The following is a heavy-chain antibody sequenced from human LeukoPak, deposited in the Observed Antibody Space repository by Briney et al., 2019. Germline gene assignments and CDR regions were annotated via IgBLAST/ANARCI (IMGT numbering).Heavy chain of an antibody. J-gene: IGHJ4*02. Sequence: GGSLRLSCAASGFTFSSYSMNWVRQAPGKGLEWVSSISSSSSYIYYADSVKGRFTISRDNAKNSLYLQMNSLRAEDTAVYYCARGGGYSGYGAYYFDYWGQGTLVIVSS. D-gene: IGHD5-12*01. CDR3: ARGGGYSGYGAYYFDY. V-gene: IGHV3-21*01. CDR1: GFTFSSYS. CDR2: ISSSSSYI.